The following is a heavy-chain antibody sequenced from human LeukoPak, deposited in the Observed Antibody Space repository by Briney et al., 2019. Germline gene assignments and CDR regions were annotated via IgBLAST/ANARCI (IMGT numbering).Heavy chain of an antibody. CDR3: ARDYGGSSGYLDY. CDR1: GGTFSSYA. V-gene: IGHV1-69*04. D-gene: IGHD3-22*01. Sequence: SVKVSCKASGGTFSSYAISWVRQAPGQGLEWMGRIIPILGIANYAQKFQGGVTITADKSTSTAYMELSSLRSEDTAVYYCARDYGGSSGYLDYWGQGTLVTVSS. J-gene: IGHJ4*02. CDR2: IIPILGIA.